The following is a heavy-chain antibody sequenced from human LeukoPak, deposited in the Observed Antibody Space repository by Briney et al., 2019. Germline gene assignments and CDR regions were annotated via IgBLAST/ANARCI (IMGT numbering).Heavy chain of an antibody. D-gene: IGHD3-22*01. CDR1: GFTFSGHW. J-gene: IGHJ4*02. CDR3: GRGHYGPDY. V-gene: IGHV3-74*01. Sequence: PGGSLRLSCAASGFTFSGHWMHWVRQGSGKGLVWVSGIYGDGSVAAYADSVKGRFTISRDNAKNTVYLQMNSLRAEDTAVYYCGRGHYGPDYWGQGTLVTVSS. CDR2: IYGDGSVA.